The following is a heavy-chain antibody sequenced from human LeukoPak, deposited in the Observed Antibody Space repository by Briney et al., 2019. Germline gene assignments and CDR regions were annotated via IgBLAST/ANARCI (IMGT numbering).Heavy chain of an antibody. CDR3: ARDKVRGIVWGAADDALDV. V-gene: IGHV3-30*02. CDR1: GFTFNGFG. J-gene: IGHJ3*01. CDR2: IHYDGGFD. D-gene: IGHD3-10*01. Sequence: GGSLRLSCEASGFTFNGFGIHWVRQAPGKGLEWVAFIHYDGGFDYYLDSVKGRFTVSRDSSKNIVYLQMDNLRAEDTAVYYCARDKVRGIVWGAADDALDVWGQGTMVTVSS.